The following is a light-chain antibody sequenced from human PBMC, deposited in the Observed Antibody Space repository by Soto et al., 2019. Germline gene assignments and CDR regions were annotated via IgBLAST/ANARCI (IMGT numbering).Light chain of an antibody. CDR2: DVS. CDR1: SSDIGGYKY. J-gene: IGLJ7*01. CDR3: CSFAATDTYV. V-gene: IGLV2-11*01. Sequence: QSALTQPRSVSGSPGQSVTISCTGTSSDIGGYKYVSWYQQHPGKAPKLIIYDVSKRPSGVPNRFSGSKSGNTASLTISGLQAEDEADYYCCSFAATDTYVFGAGTQLTVL.